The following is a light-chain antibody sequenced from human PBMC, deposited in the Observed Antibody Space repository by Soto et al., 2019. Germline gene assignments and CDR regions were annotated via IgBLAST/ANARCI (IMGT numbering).Light chain of an antibody. CDR1: SSTIGSNT. CDR3: ATWDDSLNGRV. CDR2: TDN. Sequence: QSVLTQPPSASGTPGQRVTISCSGSSSTIGSNTVNWYQHLPGTAPKLLTYTDNQRPSGVPDRFSGSKSGTSASLAISGLQSEDEADYYCATWDDSLNGRVFGTGTKLTVL. V-gene: IGLV1-44*01. J-gene: IGLJ1*01.